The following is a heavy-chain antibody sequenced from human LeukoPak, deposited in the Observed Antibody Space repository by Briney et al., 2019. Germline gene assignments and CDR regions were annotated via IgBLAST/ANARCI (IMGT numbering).Heavy chain of an antibody. V-gene: IGHV1-18*01. D-gene: IGHD6-19*01. Sequence: GASVKVSCKASGYTFTSYGISWVRQAPGQGLEWMGWISAYNGNTNYAQKLQGRVTMTTDTSTSTAYMELRSLRSDDTAVYYCARDPREAVAGTSYYYYYGMDVWGQGTTVTVSS. CDR1: GYTFTSYG. CDR2: ISAYNGNT. CDR3: ARDPREAVAGTSYYYYYGMDV. J-gene: IGHJ6*02.